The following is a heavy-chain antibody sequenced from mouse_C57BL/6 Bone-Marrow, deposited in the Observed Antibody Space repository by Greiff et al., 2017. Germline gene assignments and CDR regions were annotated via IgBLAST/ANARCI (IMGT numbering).Heavy chain of an antibody. CDR2: IYPRDGST. Sequence: QVQLQQSGPELVKPGASVKLSYKASGYTFTSYDINWVKQRPGQGLEWIGWIYPRDGSTKYNEKFKGKATLTVDTSSSTAYMELHSLTSEDSAVYFCARDYGSSYWYFDVWGTGTTVTVSS. CDR1: GYTFTSYD. V-gene: IGHV1-85*01. CDR3: ARDYGSSYWYFDV. D-gene: IGHD1-1*01. J-gene: IGHJ1*03.